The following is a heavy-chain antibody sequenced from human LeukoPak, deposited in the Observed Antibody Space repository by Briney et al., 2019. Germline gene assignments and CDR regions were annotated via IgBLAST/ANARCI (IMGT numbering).Heavy chain of an antibody. CDR1: GYTFTGYY. Sequence: GASVKVSCKASGYTFTGYYMHWVRPAPGQGLEWMGWINPNSGGTNYAQKFQGRVTMTRDTSISTAYMELSRLRSDDTAVYYCARVKGYCSGGSGRIPPNAFDIWGQGTMVTVSS. CDR3: ARVKGYCSGGSGRIPPNAFDI. J-gene: IGHJ3*02. V-gene: IGHV1-2*02. CDR2: INPNSGGT. D-gene: IGHD2-15*01.